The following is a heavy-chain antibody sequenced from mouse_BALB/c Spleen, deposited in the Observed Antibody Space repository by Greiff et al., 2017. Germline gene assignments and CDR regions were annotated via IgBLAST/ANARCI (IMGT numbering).Heavy chain of an antibody. V-gene: IGHV1-4*02. Sequence: VQLQQPGSVLVRPGASVKLSCKASGYTFTSYTMHWVKQRPGQGLEWIGYINPSSGYTEYNQKFKDKTTLTADKSSSTAYMQLSSLTSEDSAVYYCARPYDGFAYWGQGTLVTVSA. J-gene: IGHJ3*01. CDR2: INPSSGYT. D-gene: IGHD2-14*01. CDR3: ARPYDGFAY. CDR1: GYTFTSYT.